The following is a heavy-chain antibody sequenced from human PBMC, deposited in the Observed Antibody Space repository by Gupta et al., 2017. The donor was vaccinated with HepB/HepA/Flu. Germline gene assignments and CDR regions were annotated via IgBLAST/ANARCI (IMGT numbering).Heavy chain of an antibody. CDR3: AKVYYDFWSGYYTGLYFDY. J-gene: IGHJ4*02. CDR2: ISYDGSNK. Sequence: QVQLVESGGGVVQPGRSLRLSCAASGFTFSRYGLPWVRPAPGKGLEWVAVISYDGSNKYYADSVKGRFTISRDNSKNTLYLQMNSLRAEDTAVYYCAKVYYDFWSGYYTGLYFDYWGQGTLVTVSS. CDR1: GFTFSRYG. D-gene: IGHD3-3*01. V-gene: IGHV3-30*18.